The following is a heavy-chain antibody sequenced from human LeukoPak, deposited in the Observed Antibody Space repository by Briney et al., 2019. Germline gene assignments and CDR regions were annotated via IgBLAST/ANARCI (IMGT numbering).Heavy chain of an antibody. CDR3: ARLDISTTWYAFDC. V-gene: IGHV4-34*01. Sequence: SETLSLTCAVYGGSFSAYYWSWIRQTPGKGLEWIAEIYHDGNINYNPSLKSRVTISVDIFNSQFSLKLRSVSAADTAVYYCARLDISTTWYAFDCCGQGTLVTVSS. J-gene: IGHJ4*02. CDR1: GGSFSAYY. D-gene: IGHD5-12*01. CDR2: IYHDGNI.